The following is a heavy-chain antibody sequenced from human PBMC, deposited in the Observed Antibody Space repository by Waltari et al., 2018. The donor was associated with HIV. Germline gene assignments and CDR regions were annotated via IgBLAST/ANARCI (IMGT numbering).Heavy chain of an antibody. CDR2: ISTLGRT. Sequence: EVLLVQSGGGLVKPGGSLRLSCEGSGFIFSNFTMNWIRQVPGRGLEWVSSISTLGRTYYAESMKGRFTISRDNAKKSLYLQMNSLRAEDTAIYYCTRDGDPNWGQGTLVTVSS. CDR3: TRDGDPN. CDR1: GFIFSNFT. J-gene: IGHJ4*02. V-gene: IGHV3-21*01.